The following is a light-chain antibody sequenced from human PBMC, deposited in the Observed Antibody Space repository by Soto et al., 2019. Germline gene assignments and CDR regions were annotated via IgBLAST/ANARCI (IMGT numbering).Light chain of an antibody. J-gene: IGLJ1*01. CDR3: SSYAGSNNFV. V-gene: IGLV2-8*01. CDR1: SSDVGGYNY. Sequence: QSALTQPPSASGSPGQSVTISCTGTSSDVGGYNYVSWFQQHPGKAPKVIIYGVANRPSGVPDRFSGSKPGNTASLTVSGLQAEDEADYYCSSYAGSNNFVFGTGTKVTVL. CDR2: GVA.